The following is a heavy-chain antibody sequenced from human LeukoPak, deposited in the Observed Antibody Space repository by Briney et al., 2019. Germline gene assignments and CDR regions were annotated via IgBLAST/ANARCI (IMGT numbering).Heavy chain of an antibody. V-gene: IGHV4-38-2*01. CDR2: IYHNGST. J-gene: IGHJ4*02. CDR1: GYSISSGYY. D-gene: IGHD6-13*01. CDR3: ARQRIAAAGPDY. Sequence: SETLSLTCAVSGYSISSGYYWGWIRQPPGKGLEWIGSIYHNGSTYYNPSLKSRVTISVDTSKNQFSLKLSSVTAADTAVYYCARQRIAAAGPDYWGQGTLVTVSS.